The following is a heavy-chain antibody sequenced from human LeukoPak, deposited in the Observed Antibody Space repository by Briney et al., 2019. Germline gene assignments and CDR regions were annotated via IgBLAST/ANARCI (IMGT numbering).Heavy chain of an antibody. CDR3: ARESAAGDPPYDY. D-gene: IGHD6-13*01. CDR2: ISSSTSYI. CDR1: GLTFSSYS. Sequence: GGSLRLSCAASGLTFSSYSMNWVRQAPGQGLEWVSSISSSTSYIYYADSMNGRFTNSRDNAKNSLYLQMNSLRAEDTAVYYCARESAAGDPPYDYWGQGTLVTVSS. V-gene: IGHV3-21*01. J-gene: IGHJ4*02.